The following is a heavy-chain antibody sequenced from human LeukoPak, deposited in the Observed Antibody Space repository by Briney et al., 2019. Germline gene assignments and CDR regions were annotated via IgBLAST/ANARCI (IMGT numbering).Heavy chain of an antibody. Sequence: SETLSLTCTVSGYSISSGYYWDWIRQPAGKGLEWIGRIYTSGSTNYNPSLKSRVTISVDTSKNQFSLKLSSVTAADTAVYYCARALYSSGWYGWFDPWGQGTLVTVSS. CDR1: GYSISSGYY. V-gene: IGHV4-61*02. CDR3: ARALYSSGWYGWFDP. CDR2: IYTSGST. J-gene: IGHJ5*02. D-gene: IGHD6-19*01.